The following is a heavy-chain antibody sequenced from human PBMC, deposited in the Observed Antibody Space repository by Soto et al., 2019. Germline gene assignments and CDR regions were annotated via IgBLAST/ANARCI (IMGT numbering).Heavy chain of an antibody. D-gene: IGHD2-15*01. CDR3: ARATYCSGGSCYPVNYYFDY. J-gene: IGHJ4*02. CDR2: IYSGGST. Sequence: EVQLVESGGGLIQPGGSLRLSCAASGFTVSSNYMSWVRQAPGKGLEWVSVIYSGGSTYYADSVKGRFTISRDNSKNTLYLQMNSLRAEDTAVYYCARATYCSGGSCYPVNYYFDYWGQGTLVTVSS. CDR1: GFTVSSNY. V-gene: IGHV3-53*01.